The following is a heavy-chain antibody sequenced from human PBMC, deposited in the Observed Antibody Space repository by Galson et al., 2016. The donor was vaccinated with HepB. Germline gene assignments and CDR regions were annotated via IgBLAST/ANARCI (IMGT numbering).Heavy chain of an antibody. J-gene: IGHJ4*01. Sequence: SLRLSCAASGFSFRNYAMHWVRQAPGKGLEWVAVMSYDGRRIYYADSVKGRLTISRDNSKNTLFLQMSSLRAEDTAMYYCAKATPYYDVLTGLFEYYSDYWGHGTLVTVSS. D-gene: IGHD3-9*01. CDR3: AKATPYYDVLTGLFEYYSDY. CDR1: GFSFRNYA. V-gene: IGHV3-30*04. CDR2: MSYDGRRI.